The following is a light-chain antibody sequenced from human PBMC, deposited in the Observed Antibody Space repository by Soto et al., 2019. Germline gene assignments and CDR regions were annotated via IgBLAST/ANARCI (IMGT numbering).Light chain of an antibody. CDR2: EVS. CDR1: SSDVGGYNY. V-gene: IGLV2-8*01. Sequence: QSVLTQPPSASGSPGQSVTISCTGTSSDVGGYNYVSWYQQHPGKAPKVMIYEVSKRPSGVPVRFSGSKSGNTASLTVSGLQAEDEADYYCQSYDNSLSAHVVFGGGTKLT. J-gene: IGLJ2*01. CDR3: QSYDNSLSAHVV.